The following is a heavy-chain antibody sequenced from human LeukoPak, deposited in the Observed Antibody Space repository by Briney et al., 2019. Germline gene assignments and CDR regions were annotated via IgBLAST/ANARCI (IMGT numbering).Heavy chain of an antibody. CDR2: INHSGST. D-gene: IGHD6-19*01. CDR1: GGSFSGYY. V-gene: IGHV4-34*01. J-gene: IGHJ4*02. CDR3: ARARAVAGPDY. Sequence: SETLSLTCAVYGGSFSGYYWSWIRQPPGKGLEWIGEINHSGSTNYNPSLESRVTISVDTSKNQFSLKLSSVTAADTAVYYCARARAVAGPDYWGQGTLVTVSS.